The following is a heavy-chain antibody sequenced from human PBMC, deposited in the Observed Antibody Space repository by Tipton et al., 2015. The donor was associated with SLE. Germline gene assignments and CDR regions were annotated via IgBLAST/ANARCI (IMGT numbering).Heavy chain of an antibody. V-gene: IGHV4-39*07. J-gene: IGHJ3*02. CDR2: IYSSGGT. CDR1: GGSISSSHYY. D-gene: IGHD3-9*01. CDR3: AGTNYDVLTGYHRVDTFDI. Sequence: TLSLTCTVSGGSISSSHYYWDWIRQPPGKGLEWLESIYSSGGTYYNPSLKSRVTISVDTSKNQFSLELSSVTAADTAVYYCAGTNYDVLTGYHRVDTFDIWDQGTMVTVSS.